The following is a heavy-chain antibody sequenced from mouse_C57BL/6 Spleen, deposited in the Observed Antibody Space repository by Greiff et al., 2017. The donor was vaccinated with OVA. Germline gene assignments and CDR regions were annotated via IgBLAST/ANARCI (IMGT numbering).Heavy chain of an antibody. D-gene: IGHD1-1*01. V-gene: IGHV1-64*01. CDR1: GYTFTSYW. Sequence: QVQLQQPGAELVKPGASVKLSCKASGYTFTSYWMHWVKQRPGQGLEWIGMIHPNSGSTNYNEKFKSKATLTVDKSSSTAYMQLSSLTSEDSAVYYCARRGITTVVAPGVWGTGTTVTVSS. CDR2: IHPNSGST. J-gene: IGHJ1*03. CDR3: ARRGITTVVAPGV.